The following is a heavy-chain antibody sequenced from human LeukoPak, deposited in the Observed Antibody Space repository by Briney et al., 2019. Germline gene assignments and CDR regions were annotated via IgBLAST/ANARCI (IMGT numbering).Heavy chain of an antibody. CDR1: GYSFTSYW. CDR2: IYPGDSDT. CDR3: ARPGPRNIPGSSFDY. V-gene: IGHV5-51*01. Sequence: GESLKISCKGSGYSFTSYWIGWVRQMPGKGLEWMGIIYPGDSDTRYSPSFQGQVTISADKSISTAYLQWSSLKASDTAMYYCARPGPRNIPGSSFDYWGQGTLVTVSS. J-gene: IGHJ4*02. D-gene: IGHD2-21*01.